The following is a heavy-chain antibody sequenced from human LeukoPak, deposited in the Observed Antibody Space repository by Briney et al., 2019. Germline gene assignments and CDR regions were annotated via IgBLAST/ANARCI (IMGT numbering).Heavy chain of an antibody. J-gene: IGHJ3*02. CDR1: GFGSKNYA. V-gene: IGHV3-23*01. CDR3: ARQPAGYSYGAGAFDI. D-gene: IGHD5-18*01. CDR2: ISATGVNT. Sequence: PGGSLRLPCTTSGFGSKNYAMSWVRLAPGKGLEWVSIISATGVNTYYADSVKGRFTISRDNSKNTLYLQMNSLRAEDTAVYYCARQPAGYSYGAGAFDIWGQGTMVTVSS.